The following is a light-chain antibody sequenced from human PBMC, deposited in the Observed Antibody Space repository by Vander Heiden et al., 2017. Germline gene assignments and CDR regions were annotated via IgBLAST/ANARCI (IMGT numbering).Light chain of an antibody. J-gene: IGKJ2*01. CDR3: QQSYSTLFT. Sequence: DIQMTQSPSSLSASVGDSVTITCRASQSVNSNLNWYQQKPGKAPNLLIYAASFLQSGVASRFSGRVSGTDFALTISNLQPEDFATYFCQQSYSTLFTFGQGTRLEIK. V-gene: IGKV1-39*01. CDR2: AAS. CDR1: QSVNSN.